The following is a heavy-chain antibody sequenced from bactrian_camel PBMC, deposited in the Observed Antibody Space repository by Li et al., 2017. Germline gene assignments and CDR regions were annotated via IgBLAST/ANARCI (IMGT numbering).Heavy chain of an antibody. CDR1: GSNFDDSD. D-gene: IGHD3*01. J-gene: IGHJ4*01. V-gene: IGHV3S63*01. CDR2: ISSDGRT. CDR3: ASGKGGTNYCAPRLADSGYTY. Sequence: QLVESGGGSVQAGGSLRLSCTAGGSNFDDSDMSWYRQPPGKRCELVASISSDGRTYYTDSVKGRFTIYEDNAKNTAYLQMNSLKPEDTAMYYCASGKGGTNYCAPRLADSGYTYWGQGTQVTVS.